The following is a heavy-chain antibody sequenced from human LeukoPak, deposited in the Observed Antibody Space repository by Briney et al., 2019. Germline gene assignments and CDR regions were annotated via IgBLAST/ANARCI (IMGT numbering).Heavy chain of an antibody. CDR1: GGSFSTFY. Sequence: PSETLSLTCAAYGGSFSTFYWSWTRQPRGKGLEWIGEINHSGRTNYNPSLKSRITISVDTSKNLFSLKLTSVTAADTAVYYCARNGDSSGGYLFDYWGQGTLVTVSS. V-gene: IGHV4-34*01. J-gene: IGHJ4*02. D-gene: IGHD2-15*01. CDR3: ARNGDSSGGYLFDY. CDR2: INHSGRT.